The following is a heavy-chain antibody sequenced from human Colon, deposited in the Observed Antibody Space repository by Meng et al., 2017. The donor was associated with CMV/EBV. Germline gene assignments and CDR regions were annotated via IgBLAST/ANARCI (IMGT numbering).Heavy chain of an antibody. Sequence: ASVKVSCKAFGYTFGSHYLHWVRQAPGHGFEWMGVMNPSAGTTNYVQKFQGRVTMTRDTATSTAYMDLSSLRSDDTAVYYCAKGEAGPFWTGSNYFEPWGQGTLVTVSS. J-gene: IGHJ5*02. D-gene: IGHD3/OR15-3a*01. CDR2: MNPSAGTT. CDR1: GYTFGSHY. CDR3: AKGEAGPFWTGSNYFEP. V-gene: IGHV1-46*01.